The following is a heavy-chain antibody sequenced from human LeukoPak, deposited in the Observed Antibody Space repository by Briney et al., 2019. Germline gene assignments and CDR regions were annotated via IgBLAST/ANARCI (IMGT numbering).Heavy chain of an antibody. Sequence: PGESLKISCKGSGYSINNYWIGWVRQMPGKGLEWMGIIYPADSDIRYSPSFQGQVTISADKSISTAYLQWSSLKASDTAMYYCARQGGVTRTSEIDYWGQGTLVTVSS. CDR2: IYPADSDI. J-gene: IGHJ4*02. CDR1: GYSINNYW. D-gene: IGHD1-7*01. V-gene: IGHV5-51*01. CDR3: ARQGGVTRTSEIDY.